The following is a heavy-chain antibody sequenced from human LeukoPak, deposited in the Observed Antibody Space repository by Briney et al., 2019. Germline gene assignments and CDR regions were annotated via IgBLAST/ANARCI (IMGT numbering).Heavy chain of an antibody. CDR3: TNLPTY. CDR1: GFTVSSNY. J-gene: IGHJ4*02. V-gene: IGHV3-66*02. Sequence: PGGSLRLSCAASGFTVSSNYMTWVRQAPGKGLEWVSVIYSDGSTFYADSVKGRFTISRDNSKNTLYLQMDSLRPEDTAVYYCTNLPTYWGQGTLVNVSS. CDR2: IYSDGST.